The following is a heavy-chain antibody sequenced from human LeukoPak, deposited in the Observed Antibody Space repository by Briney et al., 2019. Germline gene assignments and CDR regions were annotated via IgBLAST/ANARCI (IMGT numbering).Heavy chain of an antibody. CDR3: AKGPAYGDSFHGMDV. J-gene: IGHJ6*02. Sequence: GGSLRLSCAASGVTFSSYAMSWVRQAPGKGLEWVSVFSGSGGRTYYADSVRGRFTISRDSSRNTLYMQMNSLRAEDTAVYYCAKGPAYGDSFHGMDVWGQGTTVTVSS. CDR1: GVTFSSYA. CDR2: FSGSGGRT. V-gene: IGHV3-23*01. D-gene: IGHD4-17*01.